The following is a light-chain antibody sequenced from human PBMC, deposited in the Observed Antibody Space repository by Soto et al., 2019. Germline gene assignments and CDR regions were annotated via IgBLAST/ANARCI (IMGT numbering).Light chain of an antibody. J-gene: IGKJ4*01. Sequence: DIQMTQSPSSLSASVGDRVTITCRASQGIDNHLAWYQQKPGKAPKLLIYAASTLQSGVPSRFTGSGSGTDFTLNISSLQPEDAATYYCQKCKVAPFTFGGGTKVEI. CDR2: AAS. V-gene: IGKV1-27*01. CDR3: QKCKVAPFT. CDR1: QGIDNH.